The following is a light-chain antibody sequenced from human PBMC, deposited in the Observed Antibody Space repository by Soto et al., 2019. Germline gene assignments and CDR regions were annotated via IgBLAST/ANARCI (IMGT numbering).Light chain of an antibody. CDR1: QSVSGN. CDR2: GAS. CDR3: QQYHNWPPGLT. J-gene: IGKJ4*01. Sequence: PASVSVSPGERVTLSCTASQSVSGNLAWYQQKPGQAPRLLIHGASTRATDIPARFSGSGSGTEFTLTITSLQSEDFAVYYCQQYHNWPPGLTFGGGTKVDIK. V-gene: IGKV3-15*01.